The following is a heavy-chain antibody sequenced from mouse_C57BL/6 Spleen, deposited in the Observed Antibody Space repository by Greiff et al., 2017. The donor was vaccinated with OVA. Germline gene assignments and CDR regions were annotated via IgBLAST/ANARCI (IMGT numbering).Heavy chain of an antibody. V-gene: IGHV1-26*01. CDR2: INPNNGGT. CDR3: ARVSSGPFDY. Sequence: EVQLQQSGPELVKPGASVKLSCKASGYTFTDYYMNWVKQSPGKSLEWIGDINPNNGGTSYNQKFKGKATLTVDKSSSTAYLELRSLTSEDSAVYYCARVSSGPFDYWGQGTTLTVSS. J-gene: IGHJ2*01. CDR1: GYTFTDYY. D-gene: IGHD3-2*02.